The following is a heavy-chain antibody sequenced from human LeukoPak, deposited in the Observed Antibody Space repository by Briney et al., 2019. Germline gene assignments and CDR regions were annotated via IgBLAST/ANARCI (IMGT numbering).Heavy chain of an antibody. V-gene: IGHV3-48*02. Sequence: GGSLRLSCAASGFTFSSYWVHWVRQAPGKGLEWVSYISSSSSTIYYADSVKGRFTISRDNAKNSLYLQMNSLRDEDTAVYYCARDPEYSYGKWFDYWGQGTLVTVSS. CDR1: GFTFSSYW. CDR2: ISSSSSTI. CDR3: ARDPEYSYGKWFDY. D-gene: IGHD5-18*01. J-gene: IGHJ4*02.